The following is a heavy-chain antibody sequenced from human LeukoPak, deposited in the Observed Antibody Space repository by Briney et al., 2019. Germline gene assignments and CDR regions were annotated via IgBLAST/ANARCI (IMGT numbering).Heavy chain of an antibody. V-gene: IGHV3-23*01. J-gene: IGHJ6*02. CDR3: AKGLQQVQGYYYFGMDV. CDR1: GFTFTFCA. CDR2: ISGSGGRT. D-gene: IGHD6-13*01. Sequence: PGGSLRLSCAASGFTFTFCAMSWVRQAPGKGLEWVSAISGSGGRTYYADSVKGRFTISRDNSKNTLYLQMNSLRAEDTAVYYCAKGLQQVQGYYYFGMDVWGLGATVTASS.